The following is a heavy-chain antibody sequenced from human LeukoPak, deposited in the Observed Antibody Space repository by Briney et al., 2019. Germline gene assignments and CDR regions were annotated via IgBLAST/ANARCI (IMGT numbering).Heavy chain of an antibody. CDR3: ARRATAGGYGEMEWFDP. D-gene: IGHD4-17*01. CDR2: IIPIFGIA. V-gene: IGHV1-69*04. CDR1: GGTFSSYA. Sequence: SVKVSCKASGGTFSSYAISWVRQAPGQGLEWMGRIIPIFGIANYAQKFQGRVTITADKSTSTAYMELSSLRSEDTAVYYCARRATAGGYGEMEWFDPWGQGTLVTVSS. J-gene: IGHJ5*02.